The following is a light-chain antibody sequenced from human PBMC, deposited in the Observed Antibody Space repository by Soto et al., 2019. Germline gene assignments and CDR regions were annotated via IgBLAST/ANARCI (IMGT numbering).Light chain of an antibody. CDR2: GAS. V-gene: IGKV3-20*01. Sequence: EIVLTQSPDTLSLSPGARVTLSGRASQSVSNNHLAWYQQKPGQAPRLLIYGASSRAGGVPDKFSASGSGTEFTLTINRLEVEDVAVYYCQQYGTSPYTFAQGTKLEI. CDR3: QQYGTSPYT. J-gene: IGKJ2*01. CDR1: QSVSNNH.